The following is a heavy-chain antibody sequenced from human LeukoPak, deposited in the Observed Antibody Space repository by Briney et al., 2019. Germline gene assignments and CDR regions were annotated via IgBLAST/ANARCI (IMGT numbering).Heavy chain of an antibody. Sequence: ASVKVSCKASGYTSTGYYMHWVRQAPGQGLEWMGRINPNSGSTNYAQKFQGRVTMTRDTSISTAYMELSRLRSDDTAVYYCAGGGTTMVRGDFDYWGQGTLVTVSS. D-gene: IGHD3-10*01. CDR3: AGGGTTMVRGDFDY. V-gene: IGHV1-2*06. J-gene: IGHJ4*02. CDR2: INPNSGST. CDR1: GYTSTGYY.